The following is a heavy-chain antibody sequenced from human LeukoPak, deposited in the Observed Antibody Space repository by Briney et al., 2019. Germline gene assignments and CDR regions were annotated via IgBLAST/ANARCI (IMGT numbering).Heavy chain of an antibody. CDR2: IYYSGST. Sequence: SETLSLTCTVSGGSVRSGSYYWSWIRQPPGKGLEWIGYIYYSGSTNYNPSLKSRVTISVDTSKNQFSLKLSSVTAADTAVYYCAREFLWFGQINYYYYGMDVWGQGTTVTVSS. CDR1: GGSVRSGSYY. D-gene: IGHD3-10*01. CDR3: AREFLWFGQINYYYYGMDV. J-gene: IGHJ6*02. V-gene: IGHV4-61*01.